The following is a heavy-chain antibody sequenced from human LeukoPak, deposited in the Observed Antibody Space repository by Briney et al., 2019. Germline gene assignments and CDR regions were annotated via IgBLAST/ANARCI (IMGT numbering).Heavy chain of an antibody. CDR2: ISSSSSYI. CDR1: GFTFSSYS. CDR3: ARAGPEYCGGDCYFNY. Sequence: PGGSLRLSCAASGFTFSSYSMNWVRQAPGKGLEWVSSISSSSSYIYYADSVKGRFTIFRDNAKNSLYLQMDSLRAEDTAVYYCARAGPEYCGGDCYFNYWGQGTLVTVSS. V-gene: IGHV3-21*01. D-gene: IGHD2-21*02. J-gene: IGHJ4*02.